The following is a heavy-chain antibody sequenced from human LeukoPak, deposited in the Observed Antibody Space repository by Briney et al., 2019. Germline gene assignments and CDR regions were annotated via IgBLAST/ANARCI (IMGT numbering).Heavy chain of an antibody. CDR3: ARDRPGRYCSTTSCYNASPFDP. Sequence: ASVKVSCKASGYTFTSYGISWVRQAPGQGLEWMGWISAYNGNTNYAQKLQGRVTMTTDTSTSTAYMELRSLRSDDTAVYYCARDRPGRYCSTTSCYNASPFDPWGRGTLVTVSS. CDR1: GYTFTSYG. J-gene: IGHJ5*02. CDR2: ISAYNGNT. V-gene: IGHV1-18*01. D-gene: IGHD2-2*02.